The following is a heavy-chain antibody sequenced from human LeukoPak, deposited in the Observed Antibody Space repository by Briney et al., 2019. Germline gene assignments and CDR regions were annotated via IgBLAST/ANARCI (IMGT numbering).Heavy chain of an antibody. J-gene: IGHJ4*02. Sequence: ASVKVSCKASGYTFTSYGISWVRQAPGQGLEWMGWISAYNGNTNYAQKLQGRVTMTTDTSTSTAYMELRSLRSDDTAVYYCARAYDYDFWSGYNDYWGQGTLVTVSS. CDR2: ISAYNGNT. CDR1: GYTFTSYG. D-gene: IGHD3-3*01. CDR3: ARAYDYDFWSGYNDY. V-gene: IGHV1-18*01.